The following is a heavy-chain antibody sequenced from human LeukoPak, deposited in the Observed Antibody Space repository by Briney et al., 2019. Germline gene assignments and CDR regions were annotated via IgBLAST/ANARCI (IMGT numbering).Heavy chain of an antibody. V-gene: IGHV4-59*01. J-gene: IGHJ4*02. CDR2: IYYSGSA. D-gene: IGHD4-11*01. CDR3: ARMYSRHFDY. CDR1: GGSISSYY. Sequence: SETLSLTCIVSGGSISSYYWSWIRQPPGKGLEWIGYIYYSGSANYNPSLKSRVTISVDTSKNQFSLKLSSVTAADTAVYYCARMYSRHFDYWGRGTLFTVSS.